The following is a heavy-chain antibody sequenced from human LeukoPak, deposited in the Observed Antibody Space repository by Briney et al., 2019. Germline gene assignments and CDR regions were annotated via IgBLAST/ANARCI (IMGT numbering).Heavy chain of an antibody. Sequence: PGGSLRLSCAASGFTFSSYAMHWVRQAPGKGLEWVAVISYDGSNKYYADSVKGRFTISRDNSNNTLYLQMNSLRAEDTAVYYCAREYSGYDYGVFDYWGQGTLVTVSS. V-gene: IGHV3-30-3*01. CDR3: AREYSGYDYGVFDY. J-gene: IGHJ4*02. CDR1: GFTFSSYA. D-gene: IGHD5-12*01. CDR2: ISYDGSNK.